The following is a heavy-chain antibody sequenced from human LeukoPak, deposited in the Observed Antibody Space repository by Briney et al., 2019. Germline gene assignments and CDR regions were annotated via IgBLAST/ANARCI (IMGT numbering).Heavy chain of an antibody. CDR2: INHSGST. D-gene: IGHD4-17*01. V-gene: IGHV4-34*01. CDR1: GGSFSGYY. Sequence: PSETLSLTCAVYGGSFSGYYWSWIRQPPGKGLEWIGEINHSGSTNYNPSLKSRVTISVGTSKNQFSLKLSSVTAADTAVYYCAREGTTTASYVGWFDPWGQGTLVTVSS. J-gene: IGHJ5*02. CDR3: AREGTTTASYVGWFDP.